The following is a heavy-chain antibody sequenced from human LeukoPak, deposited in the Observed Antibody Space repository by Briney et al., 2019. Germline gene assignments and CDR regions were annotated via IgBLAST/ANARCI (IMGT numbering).Heavy chain of an antibody. CDR3: ARDRQLATKGPAYYYYGMDV. J-gene: IGHJ6*02. Sequence: GASVKVSCKVSGYTLTELSMHWVRQAPGKGLEWMGGFDPEDGETIYAQKFQGRVTITADESTSTAYMELSSLRSEDTAVYYCARDRQLATKGPAYYYYGMDVWGQGTTVTVSS. CDR1: GYTLTELS. CDR2: FDPEDGET. V-gene: IGHV1-24*01. D-gene: IGHD6-6*01.